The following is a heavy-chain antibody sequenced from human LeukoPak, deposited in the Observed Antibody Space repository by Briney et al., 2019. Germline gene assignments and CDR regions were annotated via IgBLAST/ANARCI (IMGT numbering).Heavy chain of an antibody. Sequence: PVLGTAKYAQRFQGRVTIIADRSTSTAYMELSSLTSEDTAIYYCARDRLIAAAETIGWFDSWGQGTLVTASS. J-gene: IGHJ5*01. D-gene: IGHD6-13*01. CDR3: ARDRLIAAAETIGWFDS. V-gene: IGHV1-69*08. CDR2: PVLGTA.